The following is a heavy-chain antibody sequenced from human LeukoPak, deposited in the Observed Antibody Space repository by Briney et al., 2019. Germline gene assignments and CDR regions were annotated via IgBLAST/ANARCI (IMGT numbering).Heavy chain of an antibody. D-gene: IGHD2-2*01. V-gene: IGHV4-34*01. CDR1: GGSFSGYY. J-gene: IGHJ3*02. CDR2: INHSGST. Sequence: SETLSLSCAVYGGSFSGYYWSWSRQPPGKGLEWIGEINHSGSTNYNPSLKSRVTISVDTSKNQFSLKLSSVTAADTAVYYCARGPRRYCSSTSCYGAFDIWGQGTMVTVSS. CDR3: ARGPRRYCSSTSCYGAFDI.